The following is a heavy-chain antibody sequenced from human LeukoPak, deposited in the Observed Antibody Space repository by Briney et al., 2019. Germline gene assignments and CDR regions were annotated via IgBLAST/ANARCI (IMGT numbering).Heavy chain of an antibody. D-gene: IGHD3-9*01. V-gene: IGHV1-24*01. CDR2: FDPEDGET. J-gene: IGHJ4*02. CDR3: ATSILTGYFTPDY. Sequence: GASVKVSCKVSGYTLTELSMHWVRQAPGKGLEWMGGFDPEDGETIYAQKFQGRVTMTEDTSTDTAYMELRSLRSDDTAVYYCATSILTGYFTPDYWGQGTLVTVSS. CDR1: GYTLTELS.